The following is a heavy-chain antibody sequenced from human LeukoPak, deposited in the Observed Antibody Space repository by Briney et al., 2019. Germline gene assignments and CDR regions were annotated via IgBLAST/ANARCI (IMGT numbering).Heavy chain of an antibody. CDR2: ILYDGSNK. V-gene: IGHV3-30*04. Sequence: PGRSLRLSCAASGFTFSSYAMHWVRQAPGKGLEWVAVILYDGSNKYYADSVKGRFTISRDNSKNTLYLQMNSLRAEDTAVYYCARIVRGDFDYWGQGTLVTVSS. CDR3: ARIVRGDFDY. CDR1: GFTFSSYA. J-gene: IGHJ4*02. D-gene: IGHD6-6*01.